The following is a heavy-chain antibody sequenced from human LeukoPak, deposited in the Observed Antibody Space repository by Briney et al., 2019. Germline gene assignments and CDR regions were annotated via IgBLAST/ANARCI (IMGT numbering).Heavy chain of an antibody. V-gene: IGHV4-31*03. CDR3: ARDDLSYGSGAGGYAFDI. CDR2: IYYSGST. Sequence: SETLSLTCTVSGGSISSGGYYWSWIRQHPGKGLEWIGYIYYSGSTYYNPSLKSRVTISVDTSKNQFSLKLSSVTAADTAVYYCARDDLSYGSGAGGYAFDIWGQGTMVTVSS. J-gene: IGHJ3*02. D-gene: IGHD3-10*01. CDR1: GGSISSGGYY.